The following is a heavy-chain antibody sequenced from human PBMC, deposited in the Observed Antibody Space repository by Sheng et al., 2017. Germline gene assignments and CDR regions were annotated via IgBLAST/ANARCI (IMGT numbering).Heavy chain of an antibody. CDR1: GYTFSCCG. V-gene: IGHV1-18*01. J-gene: IGHJ4*02. CDR3: ARVNNWGLIT. Sequence: QVQLVQSGAEVKRPGASVKVSCRASGYTFSCCGITWVRQAPGQGLEWMGWSSTYNADTTYAQKLQGRVTMTTDTSTNTAYMELRSLRSDDTAVYYCARVNNWGLITWGQGTLVTVSS. D-gene: IGHD7-27*01. CDR2: SSTYNADT.